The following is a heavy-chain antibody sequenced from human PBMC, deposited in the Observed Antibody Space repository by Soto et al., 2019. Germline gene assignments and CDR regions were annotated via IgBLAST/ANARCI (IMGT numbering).Heavy chain of an antibody. CDR1: GFTFSSYS. J-gene: IGHJ5*02. D-gene: IGHD1-26*01. Sequence: EVQLVESGGGLVKPGGSLRLSCAASGFTFSSYSMNWVRQAPGKGLEWVSSISSSSSYIYYADSVKGRFTISRDNAKNSLYLQMNSLRAEDTAVYYCARDLHSGIYFGPNWFDPWGQGTLVTVSS. CDR3: ARDLHSGIYFGPNWFDP. V-gene: IGHV3-21*01. CDR2: ISSSSSYI.